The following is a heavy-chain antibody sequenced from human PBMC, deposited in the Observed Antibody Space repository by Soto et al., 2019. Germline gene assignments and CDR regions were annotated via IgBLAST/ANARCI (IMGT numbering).Heavy chain of an antibody. CDR2: ITGGDERT. D-gene: IGHD4-17*01. CDR1: GFPFSSYA. J-gene: IGHJ4*02. V-gene: IGHV3-23*01. CDR3: AKIPVMTTVTHYFAY. Sequence: EVQLLESGGGLVQPGGSLRLSCAASGFPFSSYAMSCVRQAPGKGLEWISYITGGDERTYYADPVKGRFTISRDNSKNTLYLQMNSLTAEDTAFYFCAKIPVMTTVTHYFAYWGQGILVTVSS.